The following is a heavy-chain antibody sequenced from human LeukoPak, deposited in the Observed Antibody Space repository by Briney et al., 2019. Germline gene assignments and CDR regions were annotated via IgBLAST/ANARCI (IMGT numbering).Heavy chain of an antibody. CDR2: IYYSGST. J-gene: IGHJ4*02. CDR1: GGSISSGGYY. V-gene: IGHV4-31*03. CDR3: ARFSYDSSDYYFHFDY. Sequence: SETLSLTCTVSGGSISSGGYYWSWIRQHPGKGLEWIGYIYYSGSTYYNPSLKSRVTISVDTSKNQFSLKLSSVTAADTAVYYCARFSYDSSDYYFHFDYWGQGTLVTVSS. D-gene: IGHD3-22*01.